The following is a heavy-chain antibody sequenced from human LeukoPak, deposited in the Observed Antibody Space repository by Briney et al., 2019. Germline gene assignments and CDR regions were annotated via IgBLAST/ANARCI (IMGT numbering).Heavy chain of an antibody. CDR1: GFTFSSYS. D-gene: IGHD5-12*01. CDR2: ISSSSSYI. V-gene: IGHV3-21*01. J-gene: IGHJ4*02. CDR3: ARGYSGNDYGYYFDY. Sequence: GGSLRLSCAASGFTFSSYSMNWVRQAPGKGLEWVSSISSSSSYIYYADSVKGRFTISRDNSKNTLYLQMNSLRADDTAVYYCARGYSGNDYGYYFDYWGQGNLVTVSS.